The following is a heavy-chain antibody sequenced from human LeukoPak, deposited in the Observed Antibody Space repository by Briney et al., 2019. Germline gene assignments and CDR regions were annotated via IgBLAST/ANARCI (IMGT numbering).Heavy chain of an antibody. CDR1: GGSISSGAYH. D-gene: IGHD6-6*01. CDR2: IYYSGST. J-gene: IGHJ4*02. CDR3: ARHLRGSSNFDY. V-gene: IGHV4-31*03. Sequence: KPSETLSLTCTVSGGSISSGAYHWNWIRQHPGKGLEWIGYIYYSGSTYYNPSLKSRVTMSVDTSKNQFSLKLSSVTAADTAVYYCARHLRGSSNFDYWGQGTLVTVSS.